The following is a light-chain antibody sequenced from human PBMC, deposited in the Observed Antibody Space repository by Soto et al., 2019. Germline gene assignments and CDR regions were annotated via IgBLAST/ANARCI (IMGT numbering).Light chain of an antibody. V-gene: IGKV3-15*01. J-gene: IGKJ1*01. CDR2: GAS. CDR1: QSVSSN. CDR3: QQHKNWPPT. Sequence: ETVMTQSPAALSVSPGERATLSCRASQSVSSNLAWYQQKPGQAPRLLIYGASTRATGIPARFTGSGSGTEFTLSISSLQSEDFAVYYCQQHKNWPPTFGQGTKVDIK.